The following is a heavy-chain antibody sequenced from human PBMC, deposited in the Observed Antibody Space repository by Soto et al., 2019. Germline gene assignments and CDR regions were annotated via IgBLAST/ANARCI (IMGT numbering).Heavy chain of an antibody. J-gene: IGHJ6*01. CDR2: IDWDDDK. Sequence: TLSLTCAVYGGSFSGYYWNWIRQPPGKALEWLARIDWDDDKYYSTSLKTRLTISKDTSKNQVVLTMTNMDPVDTATYYCAWTYSSNCYYYYGMDVGGQGTTVTVSS. CDR1: GGSFSGYY. V-gene: IGHV2-70*11. D-gene: IGHD6-13*01. CDR3: AWTYSSNCYYYYGMDV.